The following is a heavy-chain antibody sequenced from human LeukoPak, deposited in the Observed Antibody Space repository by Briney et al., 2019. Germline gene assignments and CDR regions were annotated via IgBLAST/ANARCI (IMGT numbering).Heavy chain of an antibody. Sequence: ASVKVSCKASGYTFTNYGISWVRQAPGQGLEWMGWISAYNGNTDYAQKLQGRVTMTTDTSTSTAYMVLRSLRSDDTAVYFCARVGAYCTSTSCFDYWGQGTLVTVSS. V-gene: IGHV1-18*01. CDR1: GYTFTNYG. J-gene: IGHJ4*02. CDR2: ISAYNGNT. CDR3: ARVGAYCTSTSCFDY. D-gene: IGHD2-2*01.